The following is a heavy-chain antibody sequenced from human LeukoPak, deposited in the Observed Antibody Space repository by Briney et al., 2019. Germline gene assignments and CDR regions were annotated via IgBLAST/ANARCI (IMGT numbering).Heavy chain of an antibody. V-gene: IGHV4-34*01. D-gene: IGHD3-3*01. CDR3: ATYYDFWSGYQRYFQH. CDR2: INHSGST. Sequence: SETLCLTCAVYGGSFSGYYWSWIRQPPGKGLEGIGEINHSGSTNYNPSLKSRVTISVDTSKNQFSLKLSSVTAADTAVYNCATYYDFWSGYQRYFQHWGQGTLVTVSS. J-gene: IGHJ1*01. CDR1: GGSFSGYY.